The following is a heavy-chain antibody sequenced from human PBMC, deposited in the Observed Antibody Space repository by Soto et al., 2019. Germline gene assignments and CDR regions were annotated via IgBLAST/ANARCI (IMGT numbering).Heavy chain of an antibody. CDR3: ASAYTGSWYSWVDP. D-gene: IGHD6-13*01. CDR2: ISDSGST. J-gene: IGHJ5*02. V-gene: IGHV4-59*08. CDR1: GGNISGYY. Sequence: SSETMPLPYTVAGGNISGYYWTWIRQPPGKGLEWIGYISDSGSTDYNPSLKSRVTISVDTSKNQFSLRLSSVTAADTAVYYCASAYTGSWYSWVDPWGKGTLVTVSS.